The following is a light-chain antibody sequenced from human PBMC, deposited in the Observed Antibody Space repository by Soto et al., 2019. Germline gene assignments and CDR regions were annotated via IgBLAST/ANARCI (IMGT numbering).Light chain of an antibody. CDR3: QQYNNWPPYT. CDR2: GAS. Sequence: EIVMTQSPATLSVSPGERATLSCRASQSVNSNLAWYQQRPGQAPRLLIYGASTRATGTPARFSGSGSGTEFTLTISSLQSEDFAVYYCQQYNNWPPYTFGQGTKLEIK. J-gene: IGKJ2*01. CDR1: QSVNSN. V-gene: IGKV3-15*01.